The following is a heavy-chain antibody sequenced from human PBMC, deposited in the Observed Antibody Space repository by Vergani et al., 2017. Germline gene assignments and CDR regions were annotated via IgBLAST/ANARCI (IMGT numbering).Heavy chain of an antibody. CDR2: ISGSGGST. Sequence: EVQLLESGGGLVQPGGSLRLSCAASGFTFSSYAMSWVRQAPGKGLEWVSAISGSGGSTYYADSVKGRFTISRDNSKNTLYLQMNSLRAEDTAVYYCAKEYDIVVVPAAMPFDYYYYGMDVWGQGTTVTVSS. CDR3: AKEYDIVVVPAAMPFDYYYYGMDV. CDR1: GFTFSSYA. V-gene: IGHV3-23*01. D-gene: IGHD2-2*01. J-gene: IGHJ6*02.